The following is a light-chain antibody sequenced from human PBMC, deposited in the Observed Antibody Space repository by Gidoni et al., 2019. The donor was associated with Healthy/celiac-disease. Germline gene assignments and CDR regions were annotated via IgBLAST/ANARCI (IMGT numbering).Light chain of an antibody. CDR3: QQRSNWPPAVT. J-gene: IGKJ5*01. CDR1: QSVSSY. CDR2: DAS. Sequence: EIVLTQSPATLSLPPGERATLSCRASQSVSSYLAWYQQKPGQAPRLLIYDASNRATGIPARFSGSVSGTDFTLTISSLEPEDFAVYYCQQRSNWPPAVTFGQGTRLEIK. V-gene: IGKV3-11*01.